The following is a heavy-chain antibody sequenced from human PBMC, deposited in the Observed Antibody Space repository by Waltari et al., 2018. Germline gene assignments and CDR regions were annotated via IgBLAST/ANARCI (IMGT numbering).Heavy chain of an antibody. V-gene: IGHV4-59*01. CDR1: GGSISSF. J-gene: IGHJ4*02. Sequence: QVQLQESGPGLVKPSETLSLTCTVSGGSISSFCRWIRQPPGKGLEWIGYIYYTGGATYNPSLRSRVTISIDTSKNQISLDLNSVTAADTALYYCARERTEAWGPKPLEYWGQGILVTVSS. CDR3: ARERTEAWGPKPLEY. CDR2: IYYTGGA. D-gene: IGHD7-27*01.